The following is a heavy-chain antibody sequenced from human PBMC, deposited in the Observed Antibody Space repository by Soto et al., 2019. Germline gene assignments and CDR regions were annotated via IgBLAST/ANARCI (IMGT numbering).Heavy chain of an antibody. CDR1: GGSISSYY. CDR2: IYYSGST. J-gene: IGHJ5*02. CDR3: ARVGYYYDSSGFNWFDP. Sequence: SETLSLTCTVSGGSISSYYWSWIRQPPGKGLEWIGYIYYSGSTNYNPSLKSRVTISVDTSKNQFSLKLSSVTAADTAVYYCARVGYYYDSSGFNWFDPWGQGTLVTVSS. V-gene: IGHV4-59*01. D-gene: IGHD3-22*01.